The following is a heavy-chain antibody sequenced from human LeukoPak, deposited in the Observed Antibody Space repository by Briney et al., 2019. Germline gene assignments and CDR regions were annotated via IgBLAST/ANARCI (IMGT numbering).Heavy chain of an antibody. CDR1: GFSFSSYA. CDR2: IQYDGSNK. D-gene: IGHD3-10*01. J-gene: IGHJ4*02. CDR3: AKVTYGSGTYGAFDS. Sequence: GGPLRLSCAASGFSFSSYAMHWVRQAPGKGLEWVAFIQYDGSNKYNADSVKGRFTISRDNSKNTLDLQMNSLRAEDTAVYYCAKVTYGSGTYGAFDSWGQGTLVTVSS. V-gene: IGHV3-30*02.